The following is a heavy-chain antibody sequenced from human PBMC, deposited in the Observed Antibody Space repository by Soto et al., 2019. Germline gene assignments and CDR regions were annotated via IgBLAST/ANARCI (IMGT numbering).Heavy chain of an antibody. D-gene: IGHD1-20*01. J-gene: IGHJ6*02. CDR2: INHSGST. CDR1: GGSFSGYY. V-gene: IGHV4-34*01. Sequence: SETLSLTCAVYGGSFSGYYWSWIRQPPGKGLEWIGEINHSGSTNYNPSLKSRVTISVDTSKNQFSLKLSSVTAADTAVYYCARDRNRYNWNLDVWGQGTTVTVSS. CDR3: ARDRNRYNWNLDV.